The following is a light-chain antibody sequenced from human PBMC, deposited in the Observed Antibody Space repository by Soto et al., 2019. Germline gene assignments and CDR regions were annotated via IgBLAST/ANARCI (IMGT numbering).Light chain of an antibody. CDR3: QQYGNAPVT. J-gene: IGKJ3*01. Sequence: EIVLTQSPGTLSFSPGERATLTCRASQSVSSSYLAWFQQKPGQAPRLLIYGASSRATGIPDRFSGSGSGTDFSLTISRLETEDFAGYYCQQYGNAPVTFGPGTKVDIK. CDR1: QSVSSSY. V-gene: IGKV3-20*01. CDR2: GAS.